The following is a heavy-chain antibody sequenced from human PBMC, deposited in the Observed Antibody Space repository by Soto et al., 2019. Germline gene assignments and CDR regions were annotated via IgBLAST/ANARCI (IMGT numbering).Heavy chain of an antibody. V-gene: IGHV3-23*01. Sequence: QPGGSLRLSCAASGFTFSSYAMSWVRQAPGKGLEWVSAISGSGGSTYYADSVKGRFTISRDNAKNSLYLQMNSLRAEDTAVYYCASLTLIAAAGTVWFDPWGQGTLVTVSS. D-gene: IGHD6-13*01. CDR2: ISGSGGST. CDR1: GFTFSSYA. J-gene: IGHJ5*02. CDR3: ASLTLIAAAGTVWFDP.